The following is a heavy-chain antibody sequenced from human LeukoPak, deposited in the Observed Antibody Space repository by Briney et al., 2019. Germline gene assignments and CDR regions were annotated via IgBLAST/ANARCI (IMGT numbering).Heavy chain of an antibody. V-gene: IGHV1-2*02. CDR1: GYTFTGYY. J-gene: IGHJ4*02. D-gene: IGHD6-13*01. CDR3: ARGGSSWYGAPYYFDY. Sequence: VASVKVSCKASGYTFTGYYMHWVRQAPGQGLEWMGWINPNSGGTNYAQKFQGRVTMTRDTSISTAYMELRRLRSDDTAVYYCARGGSSWYGAPYYFDYWGKGTLVTVSS. CDR2: INPNSGGT.